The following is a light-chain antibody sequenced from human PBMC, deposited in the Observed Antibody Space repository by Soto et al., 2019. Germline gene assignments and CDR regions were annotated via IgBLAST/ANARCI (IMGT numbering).Light chain of an antibody. J-gene: IGLJ2*01. CDR2: EVT. CDR1: SSDVGYYNH. V-gene: IGLV2-14*01. Sequence: QSALTQPASVSGSPGQSITISCSGTSSDVGYYNHVSWYQQHPGKAPKLKIYEVTNRPSGVSNRFSGSKSGNTASLTISGLQAEDEADYYCTSYTTSSTVVFGGGTKLTVL. CDR3: TSYTTSSTVV.